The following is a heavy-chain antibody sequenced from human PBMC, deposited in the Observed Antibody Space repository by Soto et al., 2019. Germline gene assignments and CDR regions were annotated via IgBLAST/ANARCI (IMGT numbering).Heavy chain of an antibody. CDR1: GASISSYY. D-gene: IGHD6-19*01. CDR3: ARDPLGAAVAAPYYFDY. CDR2: IYYTGSA. Sequence: PSETLSLTCTVSGASISSYYWSWIRQPPGKGLEWIGCIYYTGSANYNPSLKSRVTMSVDTSKSQFSLKLTSLTAADTAVYYCARDPLGAAVAAPYYFDYWGQGTLVTVSS. J-gene: IGHJ4*02. V-gene: IGHV4-59*01.